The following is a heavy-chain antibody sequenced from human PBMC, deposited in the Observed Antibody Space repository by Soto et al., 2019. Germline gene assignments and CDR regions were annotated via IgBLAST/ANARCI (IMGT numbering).Heavy chain of an antibody. V-gene: IGHV3-7*05. J-gene: IGHJ3*02. Sequence: EVQLVESGGGLVQPGGSLRVSCAASGFTFNNYWMSWVRQAPGKGLEWVANIKQDGSEKYYVDSVKGRFTISRDNAKNSLYLQRNGLRAEDTAVYYCARDPLLYCSSGRCYVGDTFDIWGQGTMVTVSS. CDR2: IKQDGSEK. D-gene: IGHD2-2*01. CDR1: GFTFNNYW. CDR3: ARDPLLYCSSGRCYVGDTFDI.